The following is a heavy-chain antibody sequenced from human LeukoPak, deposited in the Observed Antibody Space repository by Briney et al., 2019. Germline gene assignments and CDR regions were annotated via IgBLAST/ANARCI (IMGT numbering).Heavy chain of an antibody. CDR3: ARCAPYYYDSSGYYYFDY. V-gene: IGHV4-31*03. D-gene: IGHD3-22*01. J-gene: IGHJ4*02. Sequence: SETLSLTCTVSGGSISSGGYYWSWIRQHPGKGLEWIVYIYYSGSTYYNPSLKSRVTISVDTSKNQFSLKLSSVTAADTAVYYCARCAPYYYDSSGYYYFDYWGQGTLVTVSS. CDR1: GGSISSGGYY. CDR2: IYYSGST.